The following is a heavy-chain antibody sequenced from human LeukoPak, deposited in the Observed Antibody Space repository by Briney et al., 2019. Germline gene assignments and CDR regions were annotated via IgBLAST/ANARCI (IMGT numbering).Heavy chain of an antibody. CDR1: GFTFSSYS. CDR3: ARDLPGRWELLRFDYYYYGMDV. V-gene: IGHV3-21*01. D-gene: IGHD1-26*01. Sequence: PGGSRRLSCAASGFTFSSYSMNWVRQAPGKGMEWVSSISSSSSYIYYADSVKGRFTISRDNAKNSLYLQMNSLRAEDTAVYYCARDLPGRWELLRFDYYYYGMDVWGQGTTVTVSS. J-gene: IGHJ6*02. CDR2: ISSSSSYI.